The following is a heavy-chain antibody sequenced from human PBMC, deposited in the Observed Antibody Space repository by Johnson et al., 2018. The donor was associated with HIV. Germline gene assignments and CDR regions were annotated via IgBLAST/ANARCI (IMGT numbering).Heavy chain of an antibody. CDR2: IRYDGSNK. CDR1: GFTFSSYG. J-gene: IGHJ3*02. D-gene: IGHD3-22*01. V-gene: IGHV3-30*02. Sequence: VQLVESGGGVVQPGGSLRLSCAASGFTFSSYGMHWVRQAPGKGLEWVAFIRYDGSNKYYADSVKGRFTISRDNSKNTQYLQMNSLRAEDTAVYYCAKDSSRYYDSRGAFDIWGQGTMVTVSS. CDR3: AKDSSRYYDSRGAFDI.